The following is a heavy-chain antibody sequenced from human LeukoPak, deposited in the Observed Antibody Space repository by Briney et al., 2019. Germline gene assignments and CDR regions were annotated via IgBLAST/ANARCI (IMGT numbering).Heavy chain of an antibody. CDR3: ARAMAGTAYYMDV. CDR2: INPSGGST. CDR1: GYTFTSYY. J-gene: IGHJ6*03. V-gene: IGHV1-46*01. D-gene: IGHD6-19*01. Sequence: ASVKVSCKASGYTFTSYYMHWVRQAPGQGLEWMGIINPSGGSTSYAQKFQGRVTMTRDMSTSTVYMELSSLRSEDTAVYYCARAMAGTAYYMDVWAKGPRSPSP.